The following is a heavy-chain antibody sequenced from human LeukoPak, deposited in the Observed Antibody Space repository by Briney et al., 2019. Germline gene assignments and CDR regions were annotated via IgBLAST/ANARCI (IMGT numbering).Heavy chain of an antibody. V-gene: IGHV3-53*01. J-gene: IGHJ4*02. Sequence: GGSLRLSCAASGFTVSRNYMSWVRQAPGKGLEWVSDSYSGGDTYYPDSVKGRFTVSRDNPKNTVYLQMNSLRAEDTAVYFCARSPVLDRNDWSIADWGQGTLVTVSS. CDR3: ARSPVLDRNDWSIAD. CDR2: SYSGGDT. D-gene: IGHD1-1*01. CDR1: GFTVSRNY.